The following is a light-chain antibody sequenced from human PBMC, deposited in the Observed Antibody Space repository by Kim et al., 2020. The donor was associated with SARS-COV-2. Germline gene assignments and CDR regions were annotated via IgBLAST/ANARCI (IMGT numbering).Light chain of an antibody. Sequence: LGHTVRITCQGDSLRRYFASWYQQRPGQAPVLVIFGKNNRPSGIPDRFSGSSSGNTASLTITGAQAEDEADYYCNSRDSSGNHLYVFGTGTKVTVL. J-gene: IGLJ1*01. CDR1: SLRRYF. CDR3: NSRDSSGNHLYV. CDR2: GKN. V-gene: IGLV3-19*01.